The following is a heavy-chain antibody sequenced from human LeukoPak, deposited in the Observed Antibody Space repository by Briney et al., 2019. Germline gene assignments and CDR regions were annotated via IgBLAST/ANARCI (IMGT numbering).Heavy chain of an antibody. CDR2: INPSGGST. Sequence: ASVKVSCKASGYTFTSYDLNWVRQATGQGLERMGIINPSGGSTSYAQKFQGRVTMTEDTSTDTAYMELSSLRSEDTAVYYCATVAYSSGWYRTLRAFDIWGQGTMVTVSS. CDR3: ATVAYSSGWYRTLRAFDI. CDR1: GYTFTSYD. J-gene: IGHJ3*02. D-gene: IGHD6-19*01. V-gene: IGHV1-46*01.